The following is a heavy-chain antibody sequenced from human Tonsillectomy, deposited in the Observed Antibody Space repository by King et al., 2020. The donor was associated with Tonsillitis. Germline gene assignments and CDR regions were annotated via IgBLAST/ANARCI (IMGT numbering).Heavy chain of an antibody. CDR1: GFTFSSYS. CDR3: ARDGNYYGSGSYDDYYYYGIDV. J-gene: IGHJ6*02. D-gene: IGHD3-10*01. CDR2: ISSSSSYI. Sequence: VQLVESGGGLVKPGGSLRLSCAASGFTFSSYSMNWVRQAPGKGLEWVSSISSSSSYIYYADSVKGRFTISRDNAKNSLYLQMNSLRAEDTAVYYCARDGNYYGSGSYDDYYYYGIDVWGQGTTVTVSS. V-gene: IGHV3-21*01.